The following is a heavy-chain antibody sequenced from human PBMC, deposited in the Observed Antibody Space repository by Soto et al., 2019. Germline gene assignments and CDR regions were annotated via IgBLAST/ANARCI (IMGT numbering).Heavy chain of an antibody. CDR3: ARTLADNWFDP. V-gene: IGHV4-34*01. D-gene: IGHD3-3*02. CDR2: INHSGST. Sequence: QVQLQQWGAGLLKPSETLSLTCAVYGGSFSGYYWSWIRQPPGKGLEWIGEINHSGSTKYKPSLKSRVTISVDTSNNQFSLKLSSVTAADTAVYYCARTLADNWFDPLGQGTLVTVSS. CDR1: GGSFSGYY. J-gene: IGHJ5*02.